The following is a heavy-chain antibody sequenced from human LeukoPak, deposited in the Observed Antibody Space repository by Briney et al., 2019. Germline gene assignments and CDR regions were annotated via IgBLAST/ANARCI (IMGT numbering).Heavy chain of an antibody. CDR2: INHSGST. V-gene: IGHV4-34*01. Sequence: PSETLSLTCAVYGGSFSGYYWSWIRQPPGKGLEWIGEINHSGSTNYNPSLKSRVTISVDTSKNQFSLKLSSVTAADTAVYYCARPTLSPNGYNYFDYWGQGTLITVSS. CDR3: ARPTLSPNGYNYFDY. D-gene: IGHD5-24*01. CDR1: GGSFSGYY. J-gene: IGHJ4*02.